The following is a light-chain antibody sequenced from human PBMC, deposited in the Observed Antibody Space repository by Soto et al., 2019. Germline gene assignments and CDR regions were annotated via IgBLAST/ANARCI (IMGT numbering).Light chain of an antibody. V-gene: IGLV2-23*02. Sequence: QSVLTQPASVSGSPGQSITISSTGTSSDVGSYNLVSWYQQHPGKAPKVMIYEVSKRPSGVPNRFSGSKSGTTASLTISGLQAEDEADYYSCAWAGSCTYVFGTGTKVTVL. CDR1: SSDVGSYNL. CDR2: EVS. J-gene: IGLJ1*01. CDR3: CAWAGSCTYV.